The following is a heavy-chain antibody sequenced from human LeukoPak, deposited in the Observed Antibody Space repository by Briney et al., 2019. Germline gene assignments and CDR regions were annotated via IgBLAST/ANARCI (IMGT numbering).Heavy chain of an antibody. CDR1: GFTFSAYA. J-gene: IGHJ3*02. CDR3: ARDPNGDYIGAFDM. CDR2: IRGGGGSA. Sequence: GGSLRLSCTASGFTFSAYAMMWVRQAPGKGPEWVSAIRGGGGSAFYADSVKGRFTISRDNSKYTLFLQMNGLRAEDTAVYYCARDPNGDYIGAFDMWGPGTMVTVSS. D-gene: IGHD4-17*01. V-gene: IGHV3-23*01.